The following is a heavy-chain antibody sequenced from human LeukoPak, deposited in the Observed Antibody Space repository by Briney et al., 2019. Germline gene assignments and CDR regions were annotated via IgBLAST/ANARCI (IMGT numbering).Heavy chain of an antibody. J-gene: IGHJ4*02. D-gene: IGHD6-6*01. V-gene: IGHV3-9*01. CDR1: GFTFDDYA. Sequence: HTGRSLRLSCAASGFTFDDYAMHWVRQAPGKGLEWVSGISWNSGSIGYADSVKGRFTISRDNAKNSLYLQMNSLRAEDTALYYCAKATVEYSSSPTHFDYWGQGTLVTVSS. CDR2: ISWNSGSI. CDR3: AKATVEYSSSPTHFDY.